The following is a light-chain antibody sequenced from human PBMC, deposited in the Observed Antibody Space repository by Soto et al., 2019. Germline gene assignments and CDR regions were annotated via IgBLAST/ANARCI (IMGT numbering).Light chain of an antibody. Sequence: AIQMTQSPSSLSASVGDRVTITCRASQGIRNELGWYQQKPGRAPELLIYAASTLPSGVPSRFSGSGSGTDFTLTISSLQPEEFATYYCLQDYNYPLTFGGGTKVDIK. CDR1: QGIRNE. V-gene: IGKV1-6*01. J-gene: IGKJ4*01. CDR3: LQDYNYPLT. CDR2: AAS.